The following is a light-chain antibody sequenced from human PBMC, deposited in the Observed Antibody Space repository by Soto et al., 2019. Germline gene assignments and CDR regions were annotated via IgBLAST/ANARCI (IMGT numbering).Light chain of an antibody. CDR1: SSDIGRYKY. V-gene: IGLV2-14*01. J-gene: IGLJ1*01. CDR3: SSFASGSTLYV. Sequence: QLVLTQPASVSGSPGQSITISCTGSSSDIGRYKYVSWYQHHPGKAPKLIIYEVSNRPSGVSNRFSGSKSGNTASLTISGLQAEDEADYHCSSFASGSTLYVFGTGTQLTVL. CDR2: EVS.